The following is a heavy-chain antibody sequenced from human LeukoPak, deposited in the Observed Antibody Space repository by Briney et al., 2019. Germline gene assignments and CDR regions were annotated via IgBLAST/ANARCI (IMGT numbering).Heavy chain of an antibody. V-gene: IGHV3-48*03. CDR3: ARDQGIAVACPFDY. Sequence: PGGSLRLSCAASGFSFSDYEMNWVRQAPGKGLEWLSHIDISGNTIHYADSVEGRFTISRDNAKNSVYLQKNSLRAEDTAVYYCARDQGIAVACPFDYWGQGTLVTVSS. D-gene: IGHD6-19*01. CDR2: IDISGNTI. CDR1: GFSFSDYE. J-gene: IGHJ4*02.